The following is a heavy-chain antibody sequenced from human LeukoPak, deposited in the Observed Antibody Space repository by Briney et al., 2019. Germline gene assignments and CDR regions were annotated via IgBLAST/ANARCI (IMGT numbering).Heavy chain of an antibody. V-gene: IGHV3-23*01. D-gene: IGHD3-10*01. CDR3: AKTYYSSRAHYYYYYYMDV. CDR2: ISGSGGST. J-gene: IGHJ6*03. Sequence: GGTLRLSCAASGFTFSSYGMRWVRQAPGKGLEWVSAISGSGGSTYYADSVKGRFTISRDNSKNTLYLQMNSLRAEDTAVYYCAKTYYSSRAHYYYYYYMDVWGKGTTVTISS. CDR1: GFTFSSYG.